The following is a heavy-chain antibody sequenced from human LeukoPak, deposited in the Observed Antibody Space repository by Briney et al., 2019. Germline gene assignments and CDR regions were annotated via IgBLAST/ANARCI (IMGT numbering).Heavy chain of an antibody. D-gene: IGHD2-2*01. V-gene: IGHV4-31*03. Sequence: PSETLSPTCTVSGGSISSGGYYWSWIRQHPGKGLEWIGYIYYSGSTYYNPSLKSRVTISVDTSKNQFSLKLSSVTAADTAVYYCARGRGSSDIVVVPADYWCQGTLVTVSS. CDR2: IYYSGST. J-gene: IGHJ4*02. CDR1: GGSISSGGYY. CDR3: ARGRGSSDIVVVPADY.